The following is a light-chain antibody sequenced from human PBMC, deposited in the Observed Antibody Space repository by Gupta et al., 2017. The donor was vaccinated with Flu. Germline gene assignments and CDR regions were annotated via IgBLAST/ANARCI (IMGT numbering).Light chain of an antibody. CDR3: QHRDSAPLS. Sequence: LPLPLSPSSLSASVGDRVTIACRASQNIVSYLNWYQQNAGKAPKLLIHAASRVHSGVPSRFSGSGSGTEFTLTISRRQGEDFATYYCQHRDSAPLSFGQGTKLHIK. CDR1: QNIVSY. CDR2: AAS. V-gene: IGKV1-39*01. J-gene: IGKJ2*03.